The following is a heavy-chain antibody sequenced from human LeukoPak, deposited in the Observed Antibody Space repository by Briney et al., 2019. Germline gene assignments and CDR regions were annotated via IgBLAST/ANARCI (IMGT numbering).Heavy chain of an antibody. J-gene: IGHJ4*02. Sequence: GGSLRLSCAASGFTFSSYAMSWVRQAPGKGLEWVSAISGSGGSTYYADSVKGRFTISRDNSKNTLYLQMNSLRAEDTAVYYCAKPLITPSPSLRFLKWSFDYWGQGTLVTVSS. CDR3: AKPLITPSPSLRFLKWSFDY. CDR2: ISGSGGST. CDR1: GFTFSSYA. V-gene: IGHV3-23*01. D-gene: IGHD3-3*01.